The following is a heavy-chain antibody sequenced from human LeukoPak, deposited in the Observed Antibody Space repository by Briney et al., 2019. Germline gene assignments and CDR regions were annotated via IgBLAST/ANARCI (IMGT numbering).Heavy chain of an antibody. Sequence: SETLSLTCTVSGXSVSSGSYYWSWIRQPPGKGLEWIGYIYYSGSTNYNPSLKSRVTISVDTSKNQFSLKLSSVTAADTAVYYCARSLQYYGSGSYYPYGWFDPWGQGTLVTVSS. V-gene: IGHV4-61*01. CDR3: ARSLQYYGSGSYYPYGWFDP. CDR1: GXSVSSGSYY. D-gene: IGHD3-10*01. J-gene: IGHJ5*02. CDR2: IYYSGST.